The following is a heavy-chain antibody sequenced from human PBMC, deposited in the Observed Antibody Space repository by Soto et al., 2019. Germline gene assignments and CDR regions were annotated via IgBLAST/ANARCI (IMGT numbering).Heavy chain of an antibody. CDR1: GFTLTNYA. D-gene: IGHD5-12*01. V-gene: IGHV3-23*01. CDR2: ISASGDRT. CDR3: EGSWT. Sequence: EVQLLVCGGGSVQPGGSLRLSCEVSGFTLTNYAMSWVRQAPGKGLEWVSQISASGDRTYYADSVKGRFTISKDSSKNTLFLQMNSLRGEDSAVYYCEGSWTWGQGTMVTVSS. J-gene: IGHJ3*01.